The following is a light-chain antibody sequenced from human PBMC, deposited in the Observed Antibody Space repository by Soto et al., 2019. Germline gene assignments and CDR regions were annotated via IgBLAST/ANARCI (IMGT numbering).Light chain of an antibody. V-gene: IGLV4-69*01. CDR1: SGHSNYA. CDR2: LNSDGSH. Sequence: QSVLTQSPSAPASLGASVKLTCTLSSGHSNYAIAWHQQQPEKGPRYLMILNSDGSHSKGDGIPDRFSGSSSGAERYLTISSLQSEDEADYYCQTWGTGIVVFGGGTKLTVL. CDR3: QTWGTGIVV. J-gene: IGLJ2*01.